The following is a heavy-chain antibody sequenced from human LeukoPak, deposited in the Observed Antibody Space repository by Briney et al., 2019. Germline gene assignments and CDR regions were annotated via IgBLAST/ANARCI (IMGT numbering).Heavy chain of an antibody. V-gene: IGHV1-8*01. D-gene: IGHD6-19*01. CDR3: ARDLSRRIAVAGTEDY. Sequence: ASVKVSCKASGYTFTSYDINWVRQATGQGLEWMGWMNPNSGDTGYAQKFQGRVTMTRNTSISTAYMELSSLRSEDTAVYYCARDLSRRIAVAGTEDYWGQGTLVTVSS. J-gene: IGHJ4*02. CDR1: GYTFTSYD. CDR2: MNPNSGDT.